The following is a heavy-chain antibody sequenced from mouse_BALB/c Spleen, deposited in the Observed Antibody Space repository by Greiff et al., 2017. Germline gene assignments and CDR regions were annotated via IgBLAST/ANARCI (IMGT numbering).Heavy chain of an antibody. CDR1: GDSITSGY. Sequence: EVKVEESGPSLVKPSQTLSLTCSVTGDSITSGYWNWIRKFPGNKLEYMGYISYSGSTYYNPSLKSRISITRDTSKNQYYLQLNSVTTEDTATYYCARYDYDYDGGGYFDYWGQGTTLTVSS. CDR3: ARYDYDYDGGGYFDY. D-gene: IGHD2-4*01. CDR2: ISYSGST. J-gene: IGHJ2*01. V-gene: IGHV3-8*02.